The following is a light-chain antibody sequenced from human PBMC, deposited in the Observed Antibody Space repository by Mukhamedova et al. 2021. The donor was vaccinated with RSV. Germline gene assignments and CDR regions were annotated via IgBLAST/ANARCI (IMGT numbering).Light chain of an antibody. CDR2: KAS. CDR3: QQYDSYWT. V-gene: IGKV1-5*03. Sequence: WYQRRVHGKAPKLLIYKASSLESGVPSRFSGSGSGTEFTLPISSLQPDDFATYYCQQYDSYWTFGQGTKVEIK. J-gene: IGKJ1*01.